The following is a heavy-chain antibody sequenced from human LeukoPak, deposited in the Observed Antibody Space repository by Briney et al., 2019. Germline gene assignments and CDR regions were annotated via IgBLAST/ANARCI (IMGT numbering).Heavy chain of an antibody. J-gene: IGHJ5*02. Sequence: QPGGSLRLSCAASGFTFSSYAMSWVRQAPGKGLEWVSAISGSGGSTYYADSVKGRFTISRDNSKNTLYLQMYSLRAEDTAVYYCAKDGIGYCTNGVCRYNWFDPWGQGTLVTVSS. D-gene: IGHD2-8*01. V-gene: IGHV3-23*01. CDR1: GFTFSSYA. CDR2: ISGSGGST. CDR3: AKDGIGYCTNGVCRYNWFDP.